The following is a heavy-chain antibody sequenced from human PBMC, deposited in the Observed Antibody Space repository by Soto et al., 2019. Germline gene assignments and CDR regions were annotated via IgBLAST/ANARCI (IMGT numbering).Heavy chain of an antibody. CDR2: VSYDGKNK. CDR1: GFTFSSYD. V-gene: IGHV3-30*18. CDR3: AKDLGQQLVLNYGMDV. D-gene: IGHD6-13*01. J-gene: IGHJ6*02. Sequence: QVQLVESGGGVVQPGTSLGLSCAPSGFTFSSYDMYWVRQAPGKGLEWVAVVSYDGKNKYYADSVKGRFTISRDNAKNMLYLQMNSLRAEDTAVYYCAKDLGQQLVLNYGMDVWGHGTTVTVSS.